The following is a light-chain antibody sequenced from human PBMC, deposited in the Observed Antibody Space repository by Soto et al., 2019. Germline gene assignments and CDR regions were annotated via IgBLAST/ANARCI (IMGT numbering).Light chain of an antibody. Sequence: EIVLTQSPGTLSLSPGERAHLSCRARQSVSSSYLAWYQPKPGQAPRLLIYGASTRATGIPDRFSGSGSGTDFSLTISRLEPEDFAVYYCQQYGKSPQITFGQGTRLEI. J-gene: IGKJ5*01. V-gene: IGKV3-20*01. CDR3: QQYGKSPQIT. CDR1: QSVSSSY. CDR2: GAS.